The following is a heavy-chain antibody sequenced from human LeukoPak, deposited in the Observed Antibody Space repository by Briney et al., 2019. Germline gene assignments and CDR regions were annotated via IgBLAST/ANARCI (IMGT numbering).Heavy chain of an antibody. CDR2: ISSGGST. V-gene: IGHV3-23*01. J-gene: IGHJ4*02. CDR3: AKGYLRLVDS. Sequence: GGSLRLSCAVSGFTVNNYAMSWVRQAPGKGLEWVAAISSGGSTYYADSVKSRFTIARDNSKNTLFLQVNSLRVEDTAVYYCAKGYLRLVDSWGQGTLVTVSP. D-gene: IGHD5-12*01. CDR1: GFTVNNYA.